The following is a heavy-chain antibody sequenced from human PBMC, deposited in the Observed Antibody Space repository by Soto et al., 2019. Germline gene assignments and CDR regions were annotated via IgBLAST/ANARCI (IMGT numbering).Heavy chain of an antibody. CDR1: GGSVNGYY. Sequence: SETLSLTCAVYGGSVNGYYWNWMRQPPGKGLEWIGEINHTGGTHYNPSLKSRVTMSVDTSKNQFSLRLSSVTAADTAIYYCATRITVFGLLIPPFDPWGQGTQVTVSS. CDR2: INHTGGT. J-gene: IGHJ5*02. CDR3: ATRITVFGLLIPPFDP. V-gene: IGHV4-34*01. D-gene: IGHD3-3*01.